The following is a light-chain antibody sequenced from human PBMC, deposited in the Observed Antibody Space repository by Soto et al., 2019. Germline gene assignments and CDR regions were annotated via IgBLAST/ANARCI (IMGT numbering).Light chain of an antibody. CDR1: SGHSSYA. CDR3: QTWATGIRV. J-gene: IGLJ3*02. CDR2: LTSDGSH. Sequence: QAVVTQSPSASASLGASVKLTCTLSSGHSSYAIAWHQQQPGKGPRFLMRLTSDGSHTKGDGIPDRFSGSSSGAERYLTISSLQSEDEADYYCQTWATGIRVFGGGTQLTVL. V-gene: IGLV4-69*01.